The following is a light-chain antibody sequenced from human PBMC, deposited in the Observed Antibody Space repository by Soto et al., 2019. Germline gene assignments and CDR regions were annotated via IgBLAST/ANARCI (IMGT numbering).Light chain of an antibody. CDR3: SSYTTTSALV. Sequence: QSALTQPASVSGSPGQSITISCTGTSSDVGGYDYVSWYQHHPGKVPKLIIYEVSKRPSGVSHRFSGSKSGNTASLTISGLQTEDEADYYCSSYTTTSALVFGGGTKLTVL. CDR2: EVS. J-gene: IGLJ2*01. CDR1: SSDVGGYDY. V-gene: IGLV2-14*01.